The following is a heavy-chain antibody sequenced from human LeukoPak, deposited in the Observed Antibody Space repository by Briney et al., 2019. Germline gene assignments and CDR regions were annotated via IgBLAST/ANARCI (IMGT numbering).Heavy chain of an antibody. CDR2: INHSGST. Sequence: SETLSLTCAVYGGSFSGYYWSWIRQPPGKGLEWIGEINHSGSTNYNPSLKSRVTISVDTSKNQFSLKLSSVTAADTAVYYCATQTLRSWFGPWGQGTLVTVSS. CDR1: GGSFSGYY. J-gene: IGHJ5*02. D-gene: IGHD3-16*01. CDR3: ATQTLRSWFGP. V-gene: IGHV4-34*01.